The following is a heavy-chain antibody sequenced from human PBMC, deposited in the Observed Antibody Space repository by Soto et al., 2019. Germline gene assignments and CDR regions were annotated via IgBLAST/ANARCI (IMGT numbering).Heavy chain of an antibody. J-gene: IGHJ5*02. Sequence: QVQLQESGPGLVKPSETLSLTCTVSGGSISSYYWSWIRQPPGKGLEWIGYIYYSGSTNYNPSLKSRVTISVVTSKNQFSLKLSSVTAADTAVYYCARPHGGSSGWDNWFDPWGQGTLVTVSS. CDR1: GGSISSYY. CDR3: ARPHGGSSGWDNWFDP. V-gene: IGHV4-59*01. D-gene: IGHD6-25*01. CDR2: IYYSGST.